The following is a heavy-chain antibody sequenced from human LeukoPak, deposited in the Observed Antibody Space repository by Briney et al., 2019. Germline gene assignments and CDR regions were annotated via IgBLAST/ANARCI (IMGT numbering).Heavy chain of an antibody. J-gene: IGHJ4*02. CDR2: IYHSGST. CDR3: ARGWRDYLFDY. Sequence: PSQTLSLTCAVSGGSISSGGYSWSWIRQPPGKGLEWIGYIYHSGSTYYNPSLKSRVTISVDRSKNQFPLKLSSVTAADTAVYYCARGWRDYLFDYWGQGTLVTVSS. D-gene: IGHD5-24*01. V-gene: IGHV4-30-2*01. CDR1: GGSISSGGYS.